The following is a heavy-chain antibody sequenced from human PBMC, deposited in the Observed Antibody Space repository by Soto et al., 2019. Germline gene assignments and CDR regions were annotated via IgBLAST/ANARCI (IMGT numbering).Heavy chain of an antibody. J-gene: IGHJ4*02. Sequence: QVLLQESGPGLVKPSGTLSLTCAVSGGPISSGNWWSWVRQSPGKELEWIGDIYHSGITNYNPSLKSRVTISVDNSENQLSLSLNSVTAADTAVYYCARNVRYYIDYWGQGTLVTVSS. CDR1: GGPISSGNW. CDR2: IYHSGIT. V-gene: IGHV4-4*02. CDR3: ARNVRYYIDY.